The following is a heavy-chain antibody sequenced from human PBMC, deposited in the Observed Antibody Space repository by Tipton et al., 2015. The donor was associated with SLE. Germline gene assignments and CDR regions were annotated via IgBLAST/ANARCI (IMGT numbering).Heavy chain of an antibody. CDR3: ARRGNILWAFDI. CDR2: IHYSGST. Sequence: LRLSCSVSGGSISSHYWSWIRQPPGKGLEWIGYIHYSGSTNYNPSLKSRLTISVDTSKNQFSLKLSSVTAADTAVYYCARRGNILWAFDIWGQGTMVTVSS. J-gene: IGHJ3*02. V-gene: IGHV4-59*08. CDR1: GGSISSHY. D-gene: IGHD1-26*01.